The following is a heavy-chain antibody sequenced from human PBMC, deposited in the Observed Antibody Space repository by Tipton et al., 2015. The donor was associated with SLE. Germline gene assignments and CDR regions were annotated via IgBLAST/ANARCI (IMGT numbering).Heavy chain of an antibody. CDR1: GGSVSTSRYY. V-gene: IGHV4-39*07. Sequence: TLSLTCSVSGGSVSTSRYYWGWIRQPPGKGLEWIGNIFFNGNTYYTPSLKSRVTISADTSKNVFSLRLSSVTAADTAMYYCARFRREHQLVRLAWLWGQGTLVTVSS. CDR2: IFFNGNT. D-gene: IGHD1-1*01. CDR3: ARFRREHQLVRLAWL. J-gene: IGHJ4*02.